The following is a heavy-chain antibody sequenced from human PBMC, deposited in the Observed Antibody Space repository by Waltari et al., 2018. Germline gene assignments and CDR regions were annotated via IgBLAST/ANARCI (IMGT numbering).Heavy chain of an antibody. CDR1: GFTFRSYA. Sequence: QVQLVESGGGVVQPGRSLRLSCAASGFTFRSYAMHWVRQAPGKGLEGVAVKSYDGSNKNDADSGKGRFTISRDNSKNTLYLQMNSLRAEDTAVYYCARLTDYYDSSGYYYWGQGTLVTVSS. V-gene: IGHV3-30*01. J-gene: IGHJ4*02. CDR3: ARLTDYYDSSGYYY. D-gene: IGHD3-22*01. CDR2: KSYDGSNK.